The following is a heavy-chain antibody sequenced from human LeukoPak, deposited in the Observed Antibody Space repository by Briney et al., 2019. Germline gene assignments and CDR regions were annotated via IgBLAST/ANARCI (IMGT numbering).Heavy chain of an antibody. D-gene: IGHD6-19*01. V-gene: IGHV3-49*03. CDR2: IRSKTYTGAT. J-gene: IGHJ4*02. CDR3: SRNPHPHCSGLQCPCDS. CDR1: GFTFGDYG. Sequence: GGSLRLSCTTSGFTFGDYGMSWFRQAPGKGLEWVSFIRSKTYTGATDYAASVRGRFVISRDDSESIAYLQMNSLKTEDTGVYYCSRNPHPHCSGLQCPCDSWGQGTLVNGSS.